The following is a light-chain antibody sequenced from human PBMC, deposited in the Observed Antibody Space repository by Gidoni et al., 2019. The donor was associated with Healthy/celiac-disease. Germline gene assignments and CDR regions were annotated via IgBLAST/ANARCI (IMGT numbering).Light chain of an antibody. V-gene: IGKV3-11*01. J-gene: IGKJ4*01. CDR3: QYRSTWPPLT. Sequence: EIVLTQSLATLSLSPGESATLPCRASQSVSSYLSWYQQKLGQAPRLLIYDASSMAIGIPARFSSSWSTTDFTLTSSRLEPEDSAVYYWQYRSTWPPLTFGGGTKVEIK. CDR1: QSVSSY. CDR2: DAS.